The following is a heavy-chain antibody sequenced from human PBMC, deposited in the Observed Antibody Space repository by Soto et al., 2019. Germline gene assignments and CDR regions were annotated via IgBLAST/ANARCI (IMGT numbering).Heavy chain of an antibody. J-gene: IGHJ3*02. CDR1: GYTFTSYG. D-gene: IGHD6-19*01. V-gene: IGHV1-18*01. CDR2: ISAYNGNT. CDR3: ARKSSGWYDAFDI. Sequence: ASVKVSCKASGYTFTSYGISWVRQAPGQGLEWMGWISAYNGNTNYAQKLQGRVTVTTDTSTSTAYMELRSLRSDDTAVYYCARKSSGWYDAFDIWAQGAMVTVSS.